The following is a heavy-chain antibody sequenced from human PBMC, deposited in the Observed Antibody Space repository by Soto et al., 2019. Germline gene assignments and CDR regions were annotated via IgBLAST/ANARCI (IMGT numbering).Heavy chain of an antibody. D-gene: IGHD5-12*01. CDR3: ASVPGSPGYHGLDV. V-gene: IGHV3-7*03. J-gene: IGHJ6*02. CDR2: IKHDGSEQ. CDR1: GLTFSKYW. Sequence: GGSLRLSXAASGLTFSKYWMTWVRQAPGKGLEWVANIKHDGSEQYYVGSVKGRFAISRDNAKNSLFLQMNSLRAEDTAVYYCASVPGSPGYHGLDVWGQGTTVTVSS.